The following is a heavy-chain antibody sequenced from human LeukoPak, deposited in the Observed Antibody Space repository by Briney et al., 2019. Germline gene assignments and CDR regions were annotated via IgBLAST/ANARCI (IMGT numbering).Heavy chain of an antibody. CDR1: GYTLTELS. V-gene: IGHV1-24*01. J-gene: IGHJ4*02. CDR2: FDPEDGET. Sequence: ASVEVSCKVSGYTLTELSMHWVRQAPGKGLEWMGGFDPEDGETIYAQKFQGRVTMTEDTSTDTAYMELSSLRSEDTAVYYCATAKYSSGWKEDYWGQGTLVTVSS. D-gene: IGHD6-19*01. CDR3: ATAKYSSGWKEDY.